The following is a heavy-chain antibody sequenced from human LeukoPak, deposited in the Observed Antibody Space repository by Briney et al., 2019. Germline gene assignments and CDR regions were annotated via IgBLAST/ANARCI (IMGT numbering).Heavy chain of an antibody. CDR3: ANTLYSSGWHGNWFDP. Sequence: PGGSLRLSCAASGFTFSGYAMSWVRQAPGKGLEWVSAISGSGGSTYYADSVKGRFTISRDNSKNTLYLQMNSLRAEDTAVYYCANTLYSSGWHGNWFDPWGQGTLVTVSS. J-gene: IGHJ5*02. CDR1: GFTFSGYA. D-gene: IGHD6-19*01. V-gene: IGHV3-23*01. CDR2: ISGSGGST.